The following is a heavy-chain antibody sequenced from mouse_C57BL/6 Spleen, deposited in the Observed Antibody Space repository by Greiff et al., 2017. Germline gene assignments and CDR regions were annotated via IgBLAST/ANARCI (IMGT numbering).Heavy chain of an antibody. J-gene: IGHJ4*01. Sequence: LKQSGASVKISCKASGYAFSSYWMNWVKQRPGKGLEWIGQIYPGDGDTNYNGKFKGKATLTADKSSSTAYMQLSSLTSEDSAVYFCARGTAQATLYAMDYWGQGTSVTVSS. V-gene: IGHV1-80*01. CDR1: GYAFSSYW. D-gene: IGHD3-2*02. CDR3: ARGTAQATLYAMDY. CDR2: IYPGDGDT.